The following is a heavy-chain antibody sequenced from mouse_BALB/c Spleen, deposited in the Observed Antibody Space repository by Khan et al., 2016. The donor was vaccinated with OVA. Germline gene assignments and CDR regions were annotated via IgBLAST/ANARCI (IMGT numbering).Heavy chain of an antibody. D-gene: IGHD1-1*02. CDR3: ARRAYYANWYFDV. Sequence: EVQLQESGPDLVKPSQSLSLTCTVTGYSITSDYAWNWIRQFPGNKLEWMGYISYSGSTNYNPSLKSRISITRDTSKNQFFLQLNSVTTGDTATYYCARRAYYANWYFDVWGAGTTVTVSS. V-gene: IGHV3-2*02. CDR2: ISYSGST. J-gene: IGHJ1*01. CDR1: GYSITSDYA.